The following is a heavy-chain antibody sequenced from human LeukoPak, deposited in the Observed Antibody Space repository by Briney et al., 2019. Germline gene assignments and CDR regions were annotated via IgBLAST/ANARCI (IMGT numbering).Heavy chain of an antibody. D-gene: IGHD3-22*01. CDR1: GFTFSSYA. V-gene: IGHV3-30-3*01. CDR3: ARDSDSSGPNWFDP. J-gene: IGHJ5*02. Sequence: GGSLRLSCAASGFTFSSYAMHWVRQAPGKGLEWVAVISYDGNNKYYADSVKGRFTISRDNSKNTLYLQMNSLRAEDTAVYYCARDSDSSGPNWFDPWGQGTLVTVSS. CDR2: ISYDGNNK.